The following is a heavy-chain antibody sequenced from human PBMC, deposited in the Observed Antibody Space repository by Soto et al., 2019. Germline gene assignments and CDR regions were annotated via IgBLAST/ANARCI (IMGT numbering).Heavy chain of an antibody. Sequence: QVQLVQSGAEVKKPGASVKVSCKASGGTFSSYTISWVRQAPGQGLEWMGRIIPILGIANYAQKFQGRVTITADKSTSTAYMERSSLRSEDTAVYYCARRLAAAGFDYWGQGTLVTVSS. CDR2: IIPILGIA. CDR1: GGTFSSYT. V-gene: IGHV1-69*02. J-gene: IGHJ4*02. D-gene: IGHD6-13*01. CDR3: ARRLAAAGFDY.